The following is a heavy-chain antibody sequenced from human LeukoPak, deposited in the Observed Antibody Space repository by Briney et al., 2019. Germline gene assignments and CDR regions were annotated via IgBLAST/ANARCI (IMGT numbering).Heavy chain of an antibody. CDR1: GFTFESFD. Sequence: GGSLRLSCEASGFTFESFDMTWVRQAPGKGLEWVSLTSGSGFHTFYAASVRGRFTVSRDNSKNTMYLQMNTLRAEDTAIYYCARRKFYRLGKKKEPNWFDSWGQGTLVTVSS. CDR3: ARRKFYRLGKKKEPNWFDS. D-gene: IGHD3-16*01. J-gene: IGHJ5*01. CDR2: TSGSGFHT. V-gene: IGHV3-23*01.